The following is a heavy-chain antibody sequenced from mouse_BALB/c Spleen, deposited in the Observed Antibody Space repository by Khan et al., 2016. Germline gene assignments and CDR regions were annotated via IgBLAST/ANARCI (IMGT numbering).Heavy chain of an antibody. J-gene: IGHJ4*01. CDR2: IFPGDGDT. D-gene: IGHD1-2*01. V-gene: IGHV1-87*01. Sequence: QVQLQQSGAELARPGASVKLSCKASGYTFTNYWMQWVKQRPGQGLEWIGAIFPGDGDTRYTQKFKGKATLTADKSSSTAYMQLSSLASEDSAVYYCARSVRLGAIDYWGQGTSVTVSS. CDR1: GYTFTNYW. CDR3: ARSVRLGAIDY.